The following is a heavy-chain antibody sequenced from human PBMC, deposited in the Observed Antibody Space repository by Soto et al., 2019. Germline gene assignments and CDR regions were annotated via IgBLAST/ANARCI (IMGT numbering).Heavy chain of an antibody. CDR3: VKEGYMRSDWYGQFDY. D-gene: IGHD6-19*01. CDR2: ISSYGADT. CDR1: GFTFNGYA. V-gene: IGHV3-64D*06. Sequence: PEGSLRLSCSASGFTFNGYAMHWVRQAPGRGLEFVSAISSYGADTYYADSVKGRFAISRDNSKNTLYLQMSSLRAEDTALYYCVKEGYMRSDWYGQFDYWGQGALVTVSS. J-gene: IGHJ4*02.